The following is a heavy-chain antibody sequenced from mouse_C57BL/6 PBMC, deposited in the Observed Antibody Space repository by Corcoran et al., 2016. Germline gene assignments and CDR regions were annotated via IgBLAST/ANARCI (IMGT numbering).Heavy chain of an antibody. J-gene: IGHJ1*03. CDR2: INTYSGVP. V-gene: IGHV9-3*01. CDR3: ARCDGYGGYFDV. CDR1: GYTFTTYG. Sequence: QIQLVQSGPELKKPGETVKISCKASGYTFTTYGMSWVKQAPGKGLKWMGWINTYSGVPTYADDFKGRFAFSLETSASTAYLQINNLKNEDTATYFCARCDGYGGYFDVWGTGTTVTVSS. D-gene: IGHD2-3*01.